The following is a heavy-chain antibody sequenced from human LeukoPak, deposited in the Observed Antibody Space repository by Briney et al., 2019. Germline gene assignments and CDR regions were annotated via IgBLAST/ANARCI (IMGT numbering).Heavy chain of an antibody. CDR1: GVSISRGEYY. D-gene: IGHD3-10*01. J-gene: IGHJ4*02. V-gene: IGHV4-31*03. CDR3: ASGPGDA. CDR2: IYYSGST. Sequence: SQTLSLTCTVSGVSISRGEYYLSWIRPHPGKGLEYIGYIYYSGSTYYNPSLKSRVTISVDTSKNQFSLKLSSVTAADTAVYYCASGPGDAWGQGTLVTVSS.